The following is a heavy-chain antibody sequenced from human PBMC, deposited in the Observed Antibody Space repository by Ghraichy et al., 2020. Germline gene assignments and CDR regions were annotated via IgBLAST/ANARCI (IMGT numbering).Heavy chain of an antibody. Sequence: GESLNISCAASGFTFSSYGMHWVRQAPGKGLEWVAVISYDGSNKYYADSVKGRFTISRDNSKNTLYLQMNSLRAEDTAVYYCAKDLLIAVAGNYYYYYGMDVWGQGTTVTVSS. CDR3: AKDLLIAVAGNYYYYYGMDV. CDR2: ISYDGSNK. J-gene: IGHJ6*02. V-gene: IGHV3-30*18. D-gene: IGHD6-19*01. CDR1: GFTFSSYG.